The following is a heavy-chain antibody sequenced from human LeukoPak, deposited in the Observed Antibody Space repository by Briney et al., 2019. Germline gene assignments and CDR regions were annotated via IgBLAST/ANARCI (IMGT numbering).Heavy chain of an antibody. CDR1: GYTFTGYY. J-gene: IGHJ4*02. Sequence: ASVKVSCKASGYTFTGYYMHWVRQAPGQGLEWMGWINPNSGGTNYAQKFQGRVTMTRDTSISTAYMELSRLRSDDTAVYYCARDYTAAAGGYFDYWGQGTLVTVSS. D-gene: IGHD6-13*01. CDR2: INPNSGGT. V-gene: IGHV1-2*02. CDR3: ARDYTAAAGGYFDY.